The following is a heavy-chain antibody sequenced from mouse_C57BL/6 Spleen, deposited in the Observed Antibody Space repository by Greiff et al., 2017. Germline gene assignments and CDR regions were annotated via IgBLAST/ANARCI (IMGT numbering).Heavy chain of an antibody. D-gene: IGHD1-1*01. V-gene: IGHV5-16*01. CDR1: GFTFSDYY. CDR3: ARETVVYYYAMDY. J-gene: IGHJ4*01. Sequence: EVQRVESEGGLVQPGSSMKLSCTASGFTFSDYYMAWVRQVPEKGLEWVANINYDGSSTYYLDSLKSRFIISRDNAKNILYLQMSSLKSEDTATYYCARETVVYYYAMDYWGQGTSVTVSS. CDR2: INYDGSST.